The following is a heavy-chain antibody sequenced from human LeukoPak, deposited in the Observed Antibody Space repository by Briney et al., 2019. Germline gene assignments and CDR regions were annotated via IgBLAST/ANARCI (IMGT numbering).Heavy chain of an antibody. D-gene: IGHD5-24*01. J-gene: IGHJ4*02. CDR2: FSVSDETT. V-gene: IGHV3-23*01. CDR1: GFTFSSYA. Sequence: GGTLRLSCAASGFTFSSYAMSWVRQAPGKGLEWVSGFSVSDETTYYADSVKGRFTISRDNSKNTLYLQMNSLRAEDTAVYYCAKEERWLQLTIDYWGQGTLVTVSS. CDR3: AKEERWLQLTIDY.